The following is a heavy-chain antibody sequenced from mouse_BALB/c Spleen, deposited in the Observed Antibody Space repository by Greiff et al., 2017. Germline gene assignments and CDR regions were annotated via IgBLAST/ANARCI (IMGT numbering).Heavy chain of an antibody. Sequence: EVQLQQSGPGLVKPSQSLSLTCTVTGYSITSDYAWNWIRQFPGNKLEWMGYISYSGSTSYNPSLKSRISITRDTSKNQFFLQLNSVTTEDTATYYCARSNYDYGSYAMDYWGQGTSVTVSS. CDR2: ISYSGST. V-gene: IGHV3-2*02. CDR3: ARSNYDYGSYAMDY. J-gene: IGHJ4*01. CDR1: GYSITSDYA. D-gene: IGHD2-4*01.